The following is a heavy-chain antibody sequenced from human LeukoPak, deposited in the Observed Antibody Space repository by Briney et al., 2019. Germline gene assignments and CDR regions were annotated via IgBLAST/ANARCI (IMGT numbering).Heavy chain of an antibody. CDR1: GGSISSYH. Sequence: SETLSLTCTVSGGSISSYHWTWFRQSPVKGLEWIGYIYTSGSAFYNPSLESRVTISLDTSENQFSLKLSSVTAADTAVYYCAGRNHYFYYMDVWGKGTTVTVSS. J-gene: IGHJ6*03. CDR3: AGRNHYFYYMDV. V-gene: IGHV4-4*09. CDR2: IYTSGSA.